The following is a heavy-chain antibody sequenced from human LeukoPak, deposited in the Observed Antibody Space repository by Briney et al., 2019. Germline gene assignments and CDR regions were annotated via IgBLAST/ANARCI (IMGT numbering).Heavy chain of an antibody. CDR2: ISSNSSYI. V-gene: IGHV3-21*01. CDR1: GFTFSSYS. D-gene: IGHD5-12*01. Sequence: GGSLTLSCAVSGFTFSSYSINWIRHAPRPGLDRVSSISSNSSYITYADSAKGRFTISREDATNSQYLQMNSLRAEDAGVYYCERGQRGHRGYDYEYWGQGTLVTVSS. J-gene: IGHJ4*02. CDR3: ERGQRGHRGYDYEY.